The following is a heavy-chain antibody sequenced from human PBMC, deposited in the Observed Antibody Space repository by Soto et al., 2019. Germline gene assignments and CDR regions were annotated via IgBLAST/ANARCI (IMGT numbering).Heavy chain of an antibody. CDR1: GFTFRNNG. D-gene: IGHD6-13*01. CDR3: ARDRSSSWSLDY. V-gene: IGHV3-30*03. CDR2: ISDNGRAR. J-gene: IGHJ4*02. Sequence: QVQLVESGGDVVQPGRSLRIACGASGFTFRNNGMHWVRQAPGKGLEWVAVISDNGRARNYADSVKGRFTISRDDSKNTLYLQMNSLRPEDTAVYYCARDRSSSWSLDYWGQGTLVTVSS.